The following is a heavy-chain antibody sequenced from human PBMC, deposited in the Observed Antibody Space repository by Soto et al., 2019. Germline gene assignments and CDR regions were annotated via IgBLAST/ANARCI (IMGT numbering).Heavy chain of an antibody. D-gene: IGHD3-22*01. CDR3: ARDYTMIPNSAYYGMDV. CDR1: GGTFSSYA. V-gene: IGHV1-69*01. Sequence: QVQLVQSGAEVKKPGSSVKVSCKASGGTFSSYAISWVRQAPGQGLEWMGGIIPIFGTANYAQKFQGRVTITADESTSTAYMELSSLRSADTSVYYCARDYTMIPNSAYYGMDVWGQGTTVTVS. J-gene: IGHJ6*02. CDR2: IIPIFGTA.